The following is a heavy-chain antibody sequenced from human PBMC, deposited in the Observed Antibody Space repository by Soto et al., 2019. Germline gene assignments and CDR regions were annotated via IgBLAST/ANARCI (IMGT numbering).Heavy chain of an antibody. V-gene: IGHV1-18*01. CDR3: ARDSGYYYGSGSVDY. D-gene: IGHD3-10*01. CDR1: GYTFTSYG. J-gene: IGHJ4*02. Sequence: QVQLVQSGAEVKKPGASVKVSCKASGYTFTSYGISWVRQAPGQGLGWMGWISAYNGNTNYAQKLQGRVTITTDTSTSNAYIELSSLTSDDTAVYYCARDSGYYYGSGSVDYWGQGTLVTVSS. CDR2: ISAYNGNT.